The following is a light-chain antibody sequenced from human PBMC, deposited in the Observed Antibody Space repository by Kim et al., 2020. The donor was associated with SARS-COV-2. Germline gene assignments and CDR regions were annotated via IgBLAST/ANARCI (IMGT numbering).Light chain of an antibody. J-gene: IGKJ1*01. CDR3: QQYDVHPET. CDR1: QSIHIW. Sequence: DIQMTQSPSTLSASVGDRVTISCRASQSIHIWLAWFQQKPGKAPRVLMYKASTLESGVPSRFSGSGSGTEFTLTISSLQPDDFATYYCQQYDVHPETFGQGTKVEI. V-gene: IGKV1-5*03. CDR2: KAS.